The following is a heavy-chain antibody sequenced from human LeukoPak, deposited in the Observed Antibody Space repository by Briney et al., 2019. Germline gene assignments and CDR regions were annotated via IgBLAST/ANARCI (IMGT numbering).Heavy chain of an antibody. CDR2: IYYSGST. Sequence: SETLSLTCTVSGGSISSSSYYWGWIRQPPGKGLEWIGSIYYSGSTYYNPSLKSRVTISLDTSKNQFSLKLSSVTAADTAVYYCARGDYLWGSIDYWGQGPLVTVSS. CDR1: GGSISSSSYY. V-gene: IGHV4-39*07. J-gene: IGHJ4*02. D-gene: IGHD3-16*01. CDR3: ARGDYLWGSIDY.